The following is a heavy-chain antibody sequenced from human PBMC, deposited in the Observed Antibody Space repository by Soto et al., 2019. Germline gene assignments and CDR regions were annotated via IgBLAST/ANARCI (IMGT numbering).Heavy chain of an antibody. D-gene: IGHD4-17*01. CDR1: GGTFSSYT. CDR2: IIPILGIA. J-gene: IGHJ6*03. CDR3: ARGNLTVTTSYYYYYMDV. Sequence: SVTGSCTASGGTFSSYTISWVRQAPGQGLEWMGRIIPILGIANYAQKFQGRVTITADKSTSTAYMELSSLRSEDTAVYYCARGNLTVTTSYYYYYMDVWGKGTTVTVSS. V-gene: IGHV1-69*02.